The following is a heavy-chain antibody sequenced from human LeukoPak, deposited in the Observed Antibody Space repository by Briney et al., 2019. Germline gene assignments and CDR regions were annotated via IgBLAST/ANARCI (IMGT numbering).Heavy chain of an antibody. Sequence: SETLSLTCTVSGGSISSYYWSWIRQPAGKGLEWIGRIYTSGNTNYNPSLKSRVTMSIDTSKNQFSLKLTSVTAADTAVYYCARTPIYYFDNSGYYNWGQGTLVTVSS. CDR3: ARTPIYYFDNSGYYN. V-gene: IGHV4-4*07. CDR2: IYTSGNT. CDR1: GGSISSYY. J-gene: IGHJ4*02. D-gene: IGHD3-22*01.